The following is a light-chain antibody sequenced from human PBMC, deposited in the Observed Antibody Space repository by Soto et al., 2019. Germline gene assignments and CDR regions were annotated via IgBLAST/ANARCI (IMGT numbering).Light chain of an antibody. CDR1: KLGDKY. CDR2: QDS. J-gene: IGLJ2*01. V-gene: IGLV3-1*01. CDR3: QAWDSSTVG. Sequence: SSELTQPLSVSVSPGQTASITCSGDKLGDKYACWYQQKRGQSPVLVIYQDSKRPSGIPERFPGSNSGNTATLTISGTQAMDEADYYCQAWDSSTVGFGGGTKLTVL.